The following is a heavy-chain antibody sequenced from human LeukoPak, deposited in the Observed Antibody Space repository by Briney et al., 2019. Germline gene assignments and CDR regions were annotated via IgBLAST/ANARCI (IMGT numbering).Heavy chain of an antibody. V-gene: IGHV4-59*08. Sequence: PSETLSLTCTVSGGSISSYYWSWIRQPPGKGLEWIGYIYYSGSTNYNPSLKSRVTISVDTSQNQFSLKLSSVTAADTAVYYCASHIIAVGAFDIWGQGTMVTVSS. CDR1: GGSISSYY. J-gene: IGHJ3*02. CDR3: ASHIIAVGAFDI. CDR2: IYYSGST. D-gene: IGHD6-19*01.